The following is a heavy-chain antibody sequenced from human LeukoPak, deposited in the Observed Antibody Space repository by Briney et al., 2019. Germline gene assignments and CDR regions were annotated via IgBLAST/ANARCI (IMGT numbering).Heavy chain of an antibody. J-gene: IGHJ4*02. CDR3: ATRDSYVTGNYHIDY. Sequence: GGSLRLSCAASGFTFSSYSMNWVRQAPGKGLEWVSSISTRSSYIYYADSVKGRFTISRDNARNSLYLQMNSLRADDTAVYYCATRDSYVTGNYHIDYWGQGTLVTVSS. CDR1: GFTFSSYS. V-gene: IGHV3-21*01. D-gene: IGHD3-10*01. CDR2: ISTRSSYI.